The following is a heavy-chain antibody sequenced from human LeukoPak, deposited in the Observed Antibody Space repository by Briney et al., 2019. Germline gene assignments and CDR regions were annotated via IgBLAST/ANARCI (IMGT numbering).Heavy chain of an antibody. CDR3: SRHNRGFDY. Sequence: PGGSLRLSCAASGFNFSNYSMHWVRQAPGKGLVWVSSISGDGSNKHYADSVKGRFTISRDNAKNTLYLQMNSLRAEDTALYYCSRHNRGFDYWGQGRLVSVCS. V-gene: IGHV3-74*01. D-gene: IGHD1-14*01. CDR1: GFNFSNYS. J-gene: IGHJ4*02. CDR2: ISGDGSNK.